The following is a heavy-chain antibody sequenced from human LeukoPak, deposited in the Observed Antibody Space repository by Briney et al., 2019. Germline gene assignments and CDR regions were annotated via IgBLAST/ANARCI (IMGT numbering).Heavy chain of an antibody. CDR2: IVLGSDKV. CDR1: AFTFATSA. CDR3: AADDQQLML. D-gene: IGHD2-2*01. V-gene: IGHV1-58*02. Sequence: GASVKVSCKTSAFTFATSAMQWVRQARGQHLEWIGWIVLGSDKVNYAQNFQERVSITRDLSTRTAYMELSSLRSEDTAVYYCAADDQQLMLWGQGTLVTVSS. J-gene: IGHJ4*02.